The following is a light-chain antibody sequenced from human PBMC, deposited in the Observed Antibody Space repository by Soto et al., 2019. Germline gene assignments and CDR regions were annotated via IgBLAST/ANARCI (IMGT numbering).Light chain of an antibody. Sequence: QSVLTQPASVSGSPGQSITISCTGTSSDVGGYNYVSWYQQHPGKAPILIIFDVSNRPSGVSNRFSGSKSGNSASLTISGLQAEDEDDYYCSSYTGRNTPVVFGGGTKLTVL. J-gene: IGLJ2*01. V-gene: IGLV2-14*01. CDR3: SSYTGRNTPVV. CDR1: SSDVGGYNY. CDR2: DVS.